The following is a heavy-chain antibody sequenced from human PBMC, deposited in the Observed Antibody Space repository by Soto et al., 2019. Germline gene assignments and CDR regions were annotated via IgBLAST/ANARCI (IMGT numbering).Heavy chain of an antibody. CDR3: ARALTIFGVVKNAFDI. CDR1: GGSFSGYY. J-gene: IGHJ3*02. V-gene: IGHV4-34*01. CDR2: INHSGST. D-gene: IGHD3-3*01. Sequence: QVQLQQWGAGLLKPSETLSLTCAVYGGSFSGYYWSWIRQPPGKGLEWLGEINHSGSTNYNPSLKSRVTISVDTSKNQFSLKLSSVTAADTAVYYCARALTIFGVVKNAFDIWGQGTMVTVSS.